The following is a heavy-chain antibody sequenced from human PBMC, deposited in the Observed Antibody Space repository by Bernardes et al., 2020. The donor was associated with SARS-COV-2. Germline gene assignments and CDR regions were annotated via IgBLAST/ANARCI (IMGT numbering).Heavy chain of an antibody. V-gene: IGHV1-2*04. CDR3: ARESTMVRGGGMDV. Sequence: SVKVSCKASGYTFTGYYMHWVRQAPGQGLEWMGWINPNSGGTNYAQKFQGWVTMTRDTYISTAYMELSRLRSDDTAVYYCARESTMVRGGGMDVWGQGTTVTVSS. D-gene: IGHD3-10*01. CDR2: INPNSGGT. CDR1: GYTFTGYY. J-gene: IGHJ6*02.